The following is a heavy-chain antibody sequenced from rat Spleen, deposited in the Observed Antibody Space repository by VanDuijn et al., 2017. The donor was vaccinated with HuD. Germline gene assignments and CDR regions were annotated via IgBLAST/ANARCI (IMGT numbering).Heavy chain of an antibody. CDR3: TKGAPADY. D-gene: IGHD3-2*01. CDR2: INTDGDST. V-gene: IGHV5-58*01. Sequence: EVQLVESGGGLVQPGESLKLSCVASGFTFSGYWMNWIRQAPGKGLEWIASINTDGDSTYYPDSVKGRFTISRDNAENTVYLQMNSLRSEDTATYYCTKGAPADYWGQGVMVTVSS. CDR1: GFTFSGYW. J-gene: IGHJ2*01.